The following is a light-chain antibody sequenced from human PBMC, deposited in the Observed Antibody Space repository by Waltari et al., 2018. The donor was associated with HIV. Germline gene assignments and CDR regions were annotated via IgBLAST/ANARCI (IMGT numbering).Light chain of an antibody. CDR3: SSYTSSSTLEGV. CDR2: DVS. V-gene: IGLV2-14*03. CDR1: SSDVGGYNY. Sequence: QSALTQPASVSGSPGQSITISCTGTSSDVGGYNYVSWYQQHPGKAPKLMSYDVSNRPSGVSNRFSGSKSGNTASLTISGLQAEDEADYYCSSYTSSSTLEGVFGGGTKLTVL. J-gene: IGLJ2*01.